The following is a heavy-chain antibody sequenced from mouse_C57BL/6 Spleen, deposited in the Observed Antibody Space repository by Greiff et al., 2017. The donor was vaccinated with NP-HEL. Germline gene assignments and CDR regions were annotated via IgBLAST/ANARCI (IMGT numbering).Heavy chain of an antibody. J-gene: IGHJ1*03. V-gene: IGHV5-16*01. CDR3: ARETLRGYFDV. CDR1: GFTFSDYY. Sequence: EVKLMESEGGLVQPGSSMKLSCTASGFTFSDYYMAWVRQVPEKGLEWVANINYDGSSTYYLDSLKSRFIISRDNAKNILYLQMSSLKSEDTATYYCARETLRGYFDVWGTGTTVTVSS. CDR2: INYDGSST. D-gene: IGHD1-1*01.